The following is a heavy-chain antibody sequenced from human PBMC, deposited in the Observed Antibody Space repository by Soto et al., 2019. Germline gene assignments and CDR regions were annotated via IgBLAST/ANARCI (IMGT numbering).Heavy chain of an antibody. D-gene: IGHD2-15*01. CDR3: AKDLGRSPSRGVDY. V-gene: IGHV3-23*01. Sequence: GGSLRLSCAASGFMFSGYAMSWGRQAPGRGLEWVSAITATGTTDTYYADSVKGRFTISRDNSKNTLNLQMNSLRAEDSAVYYCAKDLGRSPSRGVDYWGQGSLVLGSS. CDR1: GFMFSGYA. J-gene: IGHJ4*02. CDR2: ITATGTTDT.